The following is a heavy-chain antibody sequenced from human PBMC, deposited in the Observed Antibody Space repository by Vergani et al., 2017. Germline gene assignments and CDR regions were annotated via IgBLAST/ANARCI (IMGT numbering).Heavy chain of an antibody. CDR2: IYYSGST. Sequence: QVQLQESGPGLVKPSQTLSLTCTVSGGSISSGGYYWSWIRQHPGKGLEWIGYIYYSGSTYYNPSLKSLVTISVDTSKNQFSLKLSSVTAADTAVYYCARGRTIAAAGTGNYYYYYYMDVWGKGTTVTVSS. D-gene: IGHD6-13*01. V-gene: IGHV4-31*01. CDR3: ARGRTIAAAGTGNYYYYYYMDV. J-gene: IGHJ6*03. CDR1: GGSISSGGYY.